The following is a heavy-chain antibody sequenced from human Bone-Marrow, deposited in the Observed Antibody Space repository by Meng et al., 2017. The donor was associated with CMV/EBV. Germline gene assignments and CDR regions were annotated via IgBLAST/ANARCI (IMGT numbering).Heavy chain of an antibody. CDR1: GFTFGDYA. CDR3: TRAPLRGSGYYNYYYYGMDV. J-gene: IGHJ6*02. Sequence: GGSLRLSCTASGFTFGDYAMSWVRQAPGKGLEWVGFIRSKAYGGTTEYAASVKGRFTISRDDSKSIAYLQMNSLKTEDTAVYYCTRAPLRGSGYYNYYYYGMDVWGQGTMVTVSS. CDR2: IRSKAYGGTT. D-gene: IGHD3-3*01. V-gene: IGHV3-49*04.